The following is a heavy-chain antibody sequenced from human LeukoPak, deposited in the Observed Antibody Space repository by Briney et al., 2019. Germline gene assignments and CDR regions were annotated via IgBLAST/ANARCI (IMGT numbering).Heavy chain of an antibody. CDR1: GYSISSGYY. J-gene: IGHJ4*02. D-gene: IGHD4-17*01. CDR2: IYHSGST. V-gene: IGHV4-38-2*01. Sequence: SETLSLTCAVSGYSISSGYYWGWIRQPPGKGLEWIRSIYHSGSTYYDPSLKSRVTISVDTSKNQFSLKLSSVTAADTAVYYCARQLYGDYVDYWGQGTLVTVSS. CDR3: ARQLYGDYVDY.